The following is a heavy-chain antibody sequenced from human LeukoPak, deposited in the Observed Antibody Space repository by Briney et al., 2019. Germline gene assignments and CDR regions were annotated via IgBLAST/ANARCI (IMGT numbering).Heavy chain of an antibody. J-gene: IGHJ4*02. V-gene: IGHV4-38-2*02. CDR3: ARDLASCAGDCYSDGFDY. Sequence: SETLSLTCTVSGYSISSDYYWGWIRQPPGKGLEWIGSIYHGGSTYYNPSLRSRVIVSVDTSKNHFSLKMSSVTAADTAVYYCARDLASCAGDCYSDGFDYWGQGALVTVSS. CDR2: IYHGGST. D-gene: IGHD2-21*02. CDR1: GYSISSDYY.